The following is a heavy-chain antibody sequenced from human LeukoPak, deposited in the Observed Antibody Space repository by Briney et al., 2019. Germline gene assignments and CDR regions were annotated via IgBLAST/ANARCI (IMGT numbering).Heavy chain of an antibody. CDR2: ISYDGSST. J-gene: IGHJ4*02. D-gene: IGHD2-8*02. Sequence: GGSLRLSCAASGFTFSSHWMHWVRQVPGKGLEWVSRISYDGSSTNYAASVKGRFTISRDNAKNTLVLQINSLRAESADVYHCARGWDYQETTGHRNRLDYWGQGTLVTVSS. V-gene: IGHV3-74*01. CDR1: GFTFSSHW. CDR3: ARGWDYQETTGHRNRLDY.